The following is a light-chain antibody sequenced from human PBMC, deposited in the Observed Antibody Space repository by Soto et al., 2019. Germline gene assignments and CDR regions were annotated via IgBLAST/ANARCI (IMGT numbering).Light chain of an antibody. J-gene: IGKJ1*01. Sequence: DIQMTQSPSTLSASEGDRVTITCRASESIGNWLALYQQKPGQAPNLLIYEASNLENGVPSRFSGSGSGTEFTLTISSLQPDDFATYYCHQYSSYSWTFGQGTKVESK. CDR2: EAS. CDR3: HQYSSYSWT. CDR1: ESIGNW. V-gene: IGKV1-5*03.